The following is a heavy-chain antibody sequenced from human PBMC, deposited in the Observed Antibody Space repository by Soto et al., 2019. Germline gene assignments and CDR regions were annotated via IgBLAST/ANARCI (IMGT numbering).Heavy chain of an antibody. J-gene: IGHJ6*03. CDR2: ISYDGSNK. CDR3: AKVSRRDYYYYYYYMDV. V-gene: IGHV3-30*18. CDR1: GFTFSSYG. Sequence: GGSLRLSCAASGFTFSSYGMHWVRQAPGKGLEWVAVISYDGSNKYYADSVKGRFTISRDNSRNTLYLQMNSLRAEDTAVYYCAKVSRRDYYYYYYYMDVWGKGTTVTVSS. D-gene: IGHD3-16*01.